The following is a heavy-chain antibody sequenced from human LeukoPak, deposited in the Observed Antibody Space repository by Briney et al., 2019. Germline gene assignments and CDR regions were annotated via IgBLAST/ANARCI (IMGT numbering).Heavy chain of an antibody. CDR1: GFTFSSNA. CDR2: ISGGGGST. D-gene: IGHD3-22*01. J-gene: IGHJ1*01. V-gene: IGHV3-23*01. CDR3: AKERLDYYDSSGERYFQH. Sequence: GGSLRLSCAASGFTFSSNAMSWVSQAPGKGVEWVSAISGGGGSTYYADSVKGRFTISRDNSRNTLYLQMNSLRAEDTAVYYCAKERLDYYDSSGERYFQHWGPGTLVTVSS.